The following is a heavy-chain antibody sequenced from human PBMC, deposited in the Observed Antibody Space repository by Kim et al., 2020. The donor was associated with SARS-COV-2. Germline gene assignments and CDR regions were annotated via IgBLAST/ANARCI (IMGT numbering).Heavy chain of an antibody. CDR1: AFTFSDYG. CDR3: ATDRGGAPFDM. CDR2: IWYDGTTT. V-gene: IGHV3-33*01. D-gene: IGHD3-16*01. J-gene: IGHJ3*02. Sequence: GGSLRLSCAASAFTFSDYGMHWVRQAPGKGLEWVAVIWYDGTTTYYADSVKGRFTISRDTSKNTLYLQMNSLRAEDTAVYYCATDRGGAPFDMWGQGPL.